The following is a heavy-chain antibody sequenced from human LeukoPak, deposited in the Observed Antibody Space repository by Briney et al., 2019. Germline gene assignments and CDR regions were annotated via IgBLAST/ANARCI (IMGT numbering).Heavy chain of an antibody. J-gene: IGHJ4*02. CDR2: IYSGGNT. D-gene: IGHD3-9*01. V-gene: IGHV3-66*01. CDR3: AKDDYDILTGYYRYFDY. CDR1: GFTVSSNY. Sequence: PGGSLRLSCAASGFTVSSNYMSWVRQTPGKGLEWVSVIYSGGNTYYADSVKGRFTISRDNSKNTLYLQMNSLRAEDTAVYYCAKDDYDILTGYYRYFDYWGQGTLVTVSS.